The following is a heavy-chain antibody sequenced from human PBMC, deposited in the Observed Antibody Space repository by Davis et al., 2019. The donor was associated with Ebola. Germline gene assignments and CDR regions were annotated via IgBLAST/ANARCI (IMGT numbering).Heavy chain of an antibody. Sequence: MPSETLSLTCIVSGGSIDTSFWTWVRQPPGKGLEWIGETYQSGSTYYNPSLKSRVTISVDKSKNQFSLKLSSVTAADTAVYYCARVTVDTATPGSYYYYGMDVWGQGTTVTVS. D-gene: IGHD5-18*01. J-gene: IGHJ6*02. CDR3: ARVTVDTATPGSYYYYGMDV. CDR2: TYQSGST. V-gene: IGHV4/OR15-8*01. CDR1: GGSIDTSF.